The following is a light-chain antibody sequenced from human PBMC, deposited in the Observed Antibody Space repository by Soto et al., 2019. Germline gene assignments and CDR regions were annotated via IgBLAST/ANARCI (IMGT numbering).Light chain of an antibody. Sequence: DIQMTQSPSSLSASVGDRVTITCRASQSVRKYLNWYQQKPGKAPKVLIYAASSLQSGVPSRFGGSGSGTDFTLTIISLQPEDFATYYCQQTYRTPCTFGPGTKVDIK. CDR1: QSVRKY. CDR3: QQTYRTPCT. CDR2: AAS. J-gene: IGKJ3*01. V-gene: IGKV1-39*01.